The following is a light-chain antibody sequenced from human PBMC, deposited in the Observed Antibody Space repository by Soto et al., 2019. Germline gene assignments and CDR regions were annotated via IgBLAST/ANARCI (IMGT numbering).Light chain of an antibody. CDR2: GAS. V-gene: IGKV3-15*01. Sequence: EKVMTQYTATLSVSPGERATLSCRASQSVSSNLAWYQQKPGQAPRLLIYGASTRATGIPARFSGSGSGTDFTLTISSLQSEDFAVYYCQQYNDWPLTFGGGTMV. J-gene: IGKJ4*01. CDR1: QSVSSN. CDR3: QQYNDWPLT.